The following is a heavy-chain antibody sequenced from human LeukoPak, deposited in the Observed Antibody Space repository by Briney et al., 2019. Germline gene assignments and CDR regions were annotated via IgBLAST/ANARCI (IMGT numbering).Heavy chain of an antibody. CDR1: GFTFSSYS. V-gene: IGHV3-21*01. CDR2: ISSSSSYI. D-gene: IGHD1-1*01. CDR3: ARAGVSWNDGVGPYYYYYMDV. Sequence: GGSLRLSCAASGFTFSSYSMNWVRQAPGKGLEWVSSISSSSSYIYYADSVKGRFTISRDNAKNSLYLQMNSLRAEDTAVYYCARAGVSWNDGVGPYYYYYMDVWGKGTTVTVSS. J-gene: IGHJ6*03.